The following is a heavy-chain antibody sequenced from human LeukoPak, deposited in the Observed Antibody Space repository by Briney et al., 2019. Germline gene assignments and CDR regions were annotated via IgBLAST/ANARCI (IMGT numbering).Heavy chain of an antibody. CDR1: GGSISSSNW. CDR2: IYHSGST. D-gene: IGHD6-13*01. J-gene: IGHJ4*02. CDR3: ARDTGGYSSSWYFDY. Sequence: SETLSLTCAVSGGSISSSNWWSWVRQPPGKGLEWIGEIYHSGSTNYNPSLKSRVTISVDKSKNQFSLKLSSVTAADTAVYYCARDTGGYSSSWYFDYWGQGTLVTVSS. V-gene: IGHV4-4*02.